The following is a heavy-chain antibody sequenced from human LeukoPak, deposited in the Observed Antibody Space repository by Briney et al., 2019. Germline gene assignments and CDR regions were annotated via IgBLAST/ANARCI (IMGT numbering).Heavy chain of an antibody. CDR3: ARVLLRVNWNFPTWFDP. V-gene: IGHV1-18*01. D-gene: IGHD1-1*01. J-gene: IGHJ5*02. CDR2: ISAYNGNT. CDR1: GYTFIGFT. Sequence: ASVKVSCKASGYTFIGFTLNWVRQAPGQGLEWMGWISAYNGNTNNAQKLQGRVTMTTDTSTSTAYMELRSLRSDDTAVYYCARVLLRVNWNFPTWFDPWGQGTRVTVSS.